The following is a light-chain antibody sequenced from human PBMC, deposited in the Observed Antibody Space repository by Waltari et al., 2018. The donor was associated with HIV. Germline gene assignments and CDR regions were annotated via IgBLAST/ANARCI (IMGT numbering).Light chain of an antibody. CDR2: DND. CDR1: SSNIGNDY. Sequence: CSGSSSNIGNDYVSWYQHLPGAAPKLLIYDNDKRPSGIPDRFSGSKSGTSATLGITGLQTGDEADYYCGTWDTSLSGGVFGGGTKLTVL. J-gene: IGLJ3*02. CDR3: GTWDTSLSGGV. V-gene: IGLV1-51*01.